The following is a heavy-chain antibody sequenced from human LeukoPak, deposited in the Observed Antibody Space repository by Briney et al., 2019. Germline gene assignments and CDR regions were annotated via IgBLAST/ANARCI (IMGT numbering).Heavy chain of an antibody. CDR3: AREGDPTGSYYNY. CDR1: GVSISSSNR. J-gene: IGHJ4*02. V-gene: IGHV4-4*02. Sequence: SETLSLTCDVSGVSISSSNRWSWVRQPPGKGLEWIGEIHHSGSTNYNPSLKSRVTMSIDKSKNQFSLNLNSVTAADTAVYYCAREGDPTGSYYNYWGQGILVIVSS. CDR2: IHHSGST. D-gene: IGHD3-10*01.